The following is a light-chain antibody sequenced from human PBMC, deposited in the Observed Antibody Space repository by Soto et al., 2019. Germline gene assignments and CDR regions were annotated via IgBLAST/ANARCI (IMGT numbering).Light chain of an antibody. J-gene: IGKJ5*01. V-gene: IGKV1-5*01. Sequence: DIQMTQSPSTLYASVGDRVTITCRASQSITSWLAWYQQKPGKAPKLLIYDASSLESGVPARFSGGGSGTEFTLTISSLQPDDFATYYCQQYNSFSITFGQGTRLEIK. CDR1: QSITSW. CDR3: QQYNSFSIT. CDR2: DAS.